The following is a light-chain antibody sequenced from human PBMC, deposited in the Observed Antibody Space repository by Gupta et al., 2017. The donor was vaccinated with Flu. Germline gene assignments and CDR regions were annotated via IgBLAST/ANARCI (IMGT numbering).Light chain of an antibody. V-gene: IGKV3-15*01. CDR1: QSVSSN. Sequence: EIVMTQSPATLSVSPGERATRSCRASQSVSSNLAWYQQKPGQAPRLLIYGASTRATGITARFSGSGSGKEVTLTISSRQSEDFAVYYCQQYKNWPPYTFGQGTKLEIK. CDR3: QQYKNWPPYT. J-gene: IGKJ2*01. CDR2: GAS.